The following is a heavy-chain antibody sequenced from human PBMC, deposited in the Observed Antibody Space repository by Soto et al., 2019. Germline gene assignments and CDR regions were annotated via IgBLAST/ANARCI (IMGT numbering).Heavy chain of an antibody. CDR2: IIPIFGTA. D-gene: IGHD4-4*01. J-gene: IGHJ6*02. Sequence: SVKVSCKASGGTFSSYAISCVLQSPLQWLEWMGGIIPIFGTANYAQKFQGRVTITADESTSTAYMELSSLRSEDTAVYYCARVVGSNYRHYYYYYYGMDVWGQGTTVTVSS. CDR1: GGTFSSYA. V-gene: IGHV1-69*13. CDR3: ARVVGSNYRHYYYYYYGMDV.